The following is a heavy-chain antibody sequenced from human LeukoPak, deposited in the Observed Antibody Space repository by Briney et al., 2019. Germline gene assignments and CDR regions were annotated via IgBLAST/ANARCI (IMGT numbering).Heavy chain of an antibody. CDR1: GYSISSGYY. CDR3: ARGRVADIEAIWFDP. Sequence: SETLSLTCTVSGYSISSGYYWGWIRQPPGKGLEWIGIIYHSGRTDYNPSLKSRVTISEDTSKNQFSLQLNSVTPEDTAVYYCARGRVADIEAIWFDPWGQGTLVTVSS. CDR2: IYHSGRT. J-gene: IGHJ5*02. V-gene: IGHV4-38-2*02. D-gene: IGHD2-21*01.